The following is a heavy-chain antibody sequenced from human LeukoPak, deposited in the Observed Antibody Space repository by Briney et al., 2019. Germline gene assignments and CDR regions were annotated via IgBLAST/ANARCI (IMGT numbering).Heavy chain of an antibody. D-gene: IGHD5-18*01. CDR3: ARVWADTAFDY. CDR2: ISSSGSTI. CDR1: GFTFSDYY. Sequence: NPGGSLRLSCAASGFTFSDYYMSWIRQAPGKGLEWDSYISSSGSTIYYADSVKGRFTISRDNAKNSLYLQMNSLRAEDTAVYYCARVWADTAFDYWGQGTLVTVSS. V-gene: IGHV3-11*01. J-gene: IGHJ4*02.